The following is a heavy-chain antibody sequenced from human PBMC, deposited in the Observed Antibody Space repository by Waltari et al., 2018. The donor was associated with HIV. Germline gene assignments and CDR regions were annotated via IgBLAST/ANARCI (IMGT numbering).Heavy chain of an antibody. Sequence: EVQVVESGGTLVKPGGSLRLSCVVSGFSRSLYRLNWVRQAPGKGLELGSAIFTPRNYVYYPDALRVRFTISRYNFKNILYLQMNGLRAEDTAVYYFAREGFTVLRGTIIAHWFDPWGQGTLVTVSS. CDR1: GFSRSLYR. CDR3: AREGFTVLRGTIIAHWFDP. D-gene: IGHD3-10*01. CDR2: IFTPRNYV. J-gene: IGHJ5*02. V-gene: IGHV3-21*01.